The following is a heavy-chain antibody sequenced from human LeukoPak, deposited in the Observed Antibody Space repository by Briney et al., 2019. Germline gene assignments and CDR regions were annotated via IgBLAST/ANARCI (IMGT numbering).Heavy chain of an antibody. D-gene: IGHD6-13*01. CDR2: INHSGST. V-gene: IGHV4-39*07. CDR1: GGSMTSRADY. CDR3: ARRYSSSQGRYFQH. Sequence: SETLSLTSTVSGGSMTSRADYWGWIRQRPGKGLEWIGEINHSGSTNYNPSLKSRVTISVDTSKNQFSLKLSSVTAADTAVYYCARRYSSSQGRYFQHWGQGTLVTVSS. J-gene: IGHJ1*01.